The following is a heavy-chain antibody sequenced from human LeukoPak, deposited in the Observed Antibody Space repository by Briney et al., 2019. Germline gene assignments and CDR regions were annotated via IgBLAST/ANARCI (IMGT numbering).Heavy chain of an antibody. CDR2: IKQDGSEK. CDR1: GFTFSSYE. Sequence: GGSLRLSCAASGFTFSSYEMTWVRQAPGKGLEWVANIKQDGSEKYYVDSVKGRFSISRDNAKNSLYLQMNSLRAEDTAVYYCVRDGYCNSTSCYEFDYWGQGTLVTVSS. V-gene: IGHV3-7*01. D-gene: IGHD2-2*01. J-gene: IGHJ4*02. CDR3: VRDGYCNSTSCYEFDY.